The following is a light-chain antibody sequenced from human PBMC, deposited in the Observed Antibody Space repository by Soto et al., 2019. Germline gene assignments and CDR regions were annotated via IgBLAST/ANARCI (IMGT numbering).Light chain of an antibody. CDR1: ETVATN. CDR3: QQYDEWPPWT. V-gene: IGKV3D-15*01. CDR2: AAS. Sequence: EVVMTQSPATLSVSPGETATLSCWASETVATNLAWYQQKPGQAPRLLIYAASSRATGIPDRFSGSGSGTEFTLTISSLQSEDFAVYYCQQYDEWPPWTFGQGTKVDIK. J-gene: IGKJ1*01.